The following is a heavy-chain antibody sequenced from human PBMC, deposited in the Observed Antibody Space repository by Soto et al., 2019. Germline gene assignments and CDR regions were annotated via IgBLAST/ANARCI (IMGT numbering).Heavy chain of an antibody. D-gene: IGHD3-10*01. J-gene: IGHJ6*03. CDR3: AKSASGKSYYYYMDV. V-gene: IGHV3-9*01. CDR1: GFTIDDYA. CDR2: ISWNSGSI. Sequence: PGGSLRLSCAASGFTIDDYAMHWVRQAPGKGLEWVSGISWNSGSIGYADSVKGRFTISRDNAKNSLYLQMNSLRAEDTALYYCAKSASGKSYYYYMDVWGKGTTVTVSS.